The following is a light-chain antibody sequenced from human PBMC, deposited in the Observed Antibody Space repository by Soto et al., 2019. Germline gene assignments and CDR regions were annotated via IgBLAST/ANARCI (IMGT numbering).Light chain of an antibody. CDR3: QQRSNWRGFT. CDR1: QSVSSY. J-gene: IGKJ3*01. CDR2: DAS. V-gene: IGKV3-11*01. Sequence: EIVLTQSPATLSLSPGERATLSCRASQSVSSYLAWYQQKPGQAPRLLIYDASNRATGIPARFSGSGSGTDFTLPISSLEPEDFAVYYCQQRSNWRGFTFGPGTKVDIK.